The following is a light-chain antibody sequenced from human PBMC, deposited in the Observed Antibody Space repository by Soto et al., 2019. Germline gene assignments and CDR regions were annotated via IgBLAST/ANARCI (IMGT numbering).Light chain of an antibody. V-gene: IGKV1-39*01. J-gene: IGKJ3*01. Sequence: DIQMTQSPYSLSAAVGDRVTITCRASQNINTCLNWNQQKPGKAPKLLIFDAASLQSGVPSRFSGSGSRTDFTLTITSLQPEDFATYYCQQTSSAPFTFGPGTKVDIK. CDR2: DAA. CDR3: QQTSSAPFT. CDR1: QNINTC.